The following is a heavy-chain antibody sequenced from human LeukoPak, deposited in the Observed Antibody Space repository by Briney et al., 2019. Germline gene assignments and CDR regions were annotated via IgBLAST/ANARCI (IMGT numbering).Heavy chain of an antibody. CDR1: GFTFSSYA. V-gene: IGHV3-30*04. CDR2: ISYDGGNK. CDR3: TRGGRSTSYYWQY. J-gene: IGHJ4*02. Sequence: GGSLRLSCAASGFTFSSYAIHWVRQAPGKGLEWVAVISYDGGNKYYADSVKGRFTISRDNSKNTLYLQMNSLRVEDTAVYYCTRGGRSTSYYWQYWGQGTLVTVSS. D-gene: IGHD1-26*01.